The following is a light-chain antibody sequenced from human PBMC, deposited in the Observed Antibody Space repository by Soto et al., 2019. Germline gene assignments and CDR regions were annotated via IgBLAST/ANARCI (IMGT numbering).Light chain of an antibody. Sequence: QYALTQPRSVSGSPGQSVTISCTGTSSDVGGYNYVSWYQQHPGKAPTLMIYDVSKRPSGFPDRFSGSKSDNTASLTISGLQAEDEADYYCCSYAGSYTYFFGTGTKLTVL. CDR2: DVS. CDR1: SSDVGGYNY. J-gene: IGLJ1*01. V-gene: IGLV2-11*01. CDR3: CSYAGSYTYF.